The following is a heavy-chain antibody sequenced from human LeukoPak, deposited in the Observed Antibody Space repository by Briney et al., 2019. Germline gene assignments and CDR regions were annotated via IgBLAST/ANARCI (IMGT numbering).Heavy chain of an antibody. Sequence: SETLSLTCTVSGGSISSYYWSWIRQPAGKGLEWIGRIYTSGSTNYNPSLKSRVTMSVDTSKNQFSLKLSSVTAADTAVYYCARDLAAAGTGWNWFDPGGQGTLVTVSS. V-gene: IGHV4-4*07. CDR1: GGSISSYY. CDR3: ARDLAAAGTGWNWFDP. CDR2: IYTSGST. J-gene: IGHJ5*02. D-gene: IGHD6-13*01.